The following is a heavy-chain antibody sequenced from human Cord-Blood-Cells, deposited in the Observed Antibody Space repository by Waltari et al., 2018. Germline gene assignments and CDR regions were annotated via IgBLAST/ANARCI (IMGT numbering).Heavy chain of an antibody. CDR3: ARFWDSGWYYFDY. D-gene: IGHD6-19*01. Sequence: QVQLQESGPGLVKPSETLSLTCTVSGGSISSYYWSWIRQPPGKGLEWIGYIYYSGGTNYNPPRKIRVTISVDTSKNQFSLKLSSVTAADTAVYYCARFWDSGWYYFDYWGQGTLVTVSS. J-gene: IGHJ4*02. CDR2: IYYSGGT. V-gene: IGHV4-59*01. CDR1: GGSISSYY.